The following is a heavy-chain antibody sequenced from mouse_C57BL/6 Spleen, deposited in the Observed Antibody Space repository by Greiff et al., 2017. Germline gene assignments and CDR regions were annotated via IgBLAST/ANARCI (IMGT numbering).Heavy chain of an antibody. V-gene: IGHV1-50*01. CDR2: IDPSDSYT. J-gene: IGHJ4*01. CDR3: AKGGYYYGSSLYYYARDY. CDR1: GYTFTSYW. D-gene: IGHD1-1*01. Sequence: QVQLQQPGAELVKPGASVKLSCKASGYTFTSYWMQWVKQRPGQGLEWIGEIDPSDSYTNYNQKFKGKATLTVDTSSSTAYMQLSSLTSENSAVYYCAKGGYYYGSSLYYYARDYWGQGTSVTVSA.